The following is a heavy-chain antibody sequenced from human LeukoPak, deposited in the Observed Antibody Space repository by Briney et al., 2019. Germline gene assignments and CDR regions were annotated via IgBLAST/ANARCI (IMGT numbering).Heavy chain of an antibody. CDR2: INYSGTT. V-gene: IGHV4-39*01. CDR1: GGAISNDNFY. Sequence: PSETLSLTCTVSGGAISNDNFYWGWVRQPPGKGLECVVSINYSGTTYYNPSLRSCLSSAVYTTRTQCILTLNSVTAADTAVYYCARLFDSWGRGILVTVSS. CDR3: ARLFDS. J-gene: IGHJ4*02.